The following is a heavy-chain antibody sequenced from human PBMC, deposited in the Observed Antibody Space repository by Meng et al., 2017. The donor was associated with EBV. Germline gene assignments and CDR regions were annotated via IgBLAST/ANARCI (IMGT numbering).Heavy chain of an antibody. V-gene: IGHV1-69*01. Sequence: LAQSGAVASETGASVKVSRKTACGLLRSFAISWVRPAPGQGLEWTGGIIPLFHTTNYAQKFQGRLHIIADESSATTYMELSSLRSEDTAIYYCASAEHYGDYVFEYWGQGTLVTVSS. CDR2: IIPLFHTT. D-gene: IGHD4-17*01. J-gene: IGHJ4*02. CDR1: CGLLRSFA. CDR3: ASAEHYGDYVFEY.